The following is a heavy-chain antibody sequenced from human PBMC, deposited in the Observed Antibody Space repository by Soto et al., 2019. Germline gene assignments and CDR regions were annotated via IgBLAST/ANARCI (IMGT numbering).Heavy chain of an antibody. CDR3: ANSMARPLSRFDY. V-gene: IGHV3-23*01. CDR2: ISATGTST. Sequence: GGSLRLSCAASGFTFSSYAMGWVRQAPGKGLEWVSAISATGTSTYYADSVKGRFTISRDNSKNTLYLQMNSLRAEDTALYYCANSMARPLSRFDYWGQGTLVTVSS. CDR1: GFTFSSYA. D-gene: IGHD6-6*01. J-gene: IGHJ4*02.